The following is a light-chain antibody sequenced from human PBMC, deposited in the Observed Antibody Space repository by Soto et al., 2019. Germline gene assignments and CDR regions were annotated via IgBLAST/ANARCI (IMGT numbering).Light chain of an antibody. CDR2: EVS. J-gene: IGLJ1*01. CDR3: SSYATTGTLV. CDR1: SRYVGGYNY. V-gene: IGLV2-14*01. Sequence: QSALTQPAAVYGTPGQSLTISCTSTSRYVGGYNYVSWYQHHTGKAPNLMIYEVSDRPSGVSNRFSGSKSGDTASLTISGLQAEDEADYYCSSYATTGTLVFXTGTIGTVL.